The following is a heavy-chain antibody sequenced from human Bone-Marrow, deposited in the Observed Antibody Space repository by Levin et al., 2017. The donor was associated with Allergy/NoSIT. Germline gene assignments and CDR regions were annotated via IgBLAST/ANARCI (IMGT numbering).Heavy chain of an antibody. D-gene: IGHD1-26*01. J-gene: IGHJ5*02. CDR2: IFFGSGTT. Sequence: ASVKVSCEASGFDFINSAMQWVRQARGQRLEWIGWIFFGSGTTNYAQKFQGRVTLTREMSTSTTYMELSSLRSEDTAVYYCAADLGRDAGFDPWGQGTLVTVSS. CDR1: GFDFINSA. V-gene: IGHV1-58*02. CDR3: AADLGRDAGFDP.